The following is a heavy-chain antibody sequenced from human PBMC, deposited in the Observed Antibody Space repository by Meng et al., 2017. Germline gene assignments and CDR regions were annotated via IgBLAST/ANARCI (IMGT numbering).Heavy chain of an antibody. J-gene: IGHJ4*02. CDR1: VYTFPGYY. D-gene: IGHD3-16*01. V-gene: IGHV1-2*06. CDR2: INPNCGGT. CDR3: ARSERYVLGFDY. Sequence: VPVVLSSAELPQPGASGKVSCTPSVYTFPGYYMHWVRQAPGQGLEWMGRINPNCGGTNYAQKFQGRVTMTRDTSISTAYMELSRLRSDDTAVYYCARSERYVLGFDYWGQGTLVTVSS.